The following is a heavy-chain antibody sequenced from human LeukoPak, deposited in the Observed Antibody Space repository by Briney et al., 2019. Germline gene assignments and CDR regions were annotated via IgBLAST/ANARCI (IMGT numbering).Heavy chain of an antibody. J-gene: IGHJ4*02. V-gene: IGHV1-18*01. CDR2: ISTSTGDT. CDR1: GYSFILYG. Sequence: GASVKVSCKTSGYSFILYGISWVRQAPGQGPEWMGWISTSTGDTKYTQKFQGRVTLTTDTSTSTAYMELSSLRSDDTAVYYCARGYNRREYSGYDRWGQGTLVTVSS. CDR3: ARGYNRREYSGYDR. D-gene: IGHD5-12*01.